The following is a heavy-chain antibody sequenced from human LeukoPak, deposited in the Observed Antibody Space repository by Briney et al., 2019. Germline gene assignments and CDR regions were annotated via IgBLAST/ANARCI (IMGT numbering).Heavy chain of an antibody. J-gene: IGHJ4*02. CDR1: GFTFGDYA. Sequence: GGSLRLSCTASGFTFGDYAMSWFRQAPGKGLEWVGFIRSKAYGGTTEYAASVKGRFTISRDDSKSIAYLQMNSLKTEDTAAYYCTRDQGGYGDYVDYWGQGTLVTVSS. CDR3: TRDQGGYGDYVDY. V-gene: IGHV3-49*03. CDR2: IRSKAYGGTT. D-gene: IGHD4-17*01.